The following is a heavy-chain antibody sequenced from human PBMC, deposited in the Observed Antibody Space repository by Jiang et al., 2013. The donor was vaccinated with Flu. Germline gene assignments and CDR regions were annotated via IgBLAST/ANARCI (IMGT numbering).Heavy chain of an antibody. D-gene: IGHD3-10*01. CDR2: TYYRSKWYN. Sequence: QTLSLTCAISGDSVSSDSVAWNWIRQSPSRGLEWLGRTYYRSKWYNDYALSVKSRLTINPDTSKNQFSLQLKSVTPEDTAVYYCASTPNCYGSGSYNPYYFYGLDVWGQGTTVTVSS. J-gene: IGHJ6*02. CDR1: GDSVSSDSVA. CDR3: ASTPNCYGSGSYNPYYFYGLDV. V-gene: IGHV6-1*01.